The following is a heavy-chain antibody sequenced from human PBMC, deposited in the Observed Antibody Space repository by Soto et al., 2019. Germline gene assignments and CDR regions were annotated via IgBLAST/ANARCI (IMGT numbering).Heavy chain of an antibody. V-gene: IGHV3-66*01. CDR1: GFHVSSNY. D-gene: IGHD3-10*01. CDR2: IYSGGST. Sequence: GALRLSCAASGFHVSSNYMSWVRQAPGKGLEWVSVIYSGGSTYYADSVKGRFTISRDNSKNTLYLQMNSLRAEDTAVYYCARDSGSGSYSYWGQGTLVTVSS. CDR3: ARDSGSGSYSY. J-gene: IGHJ4*02.